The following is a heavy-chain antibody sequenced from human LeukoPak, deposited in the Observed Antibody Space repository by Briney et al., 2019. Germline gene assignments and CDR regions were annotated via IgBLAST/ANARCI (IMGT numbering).Heavy chain of an antibody. CDR3: ARGLRLGIIDY. Sequence: SETLSLTCAVYGVSFSGYYWSWIRQPPGKGLEWIGEINHSGSTNYNPSLKSRVTISVDTSKNQFSLKLSSVTAADTAVYYCARGLRLGIIDYWGQGTLVTVSS. CDR1: GVSFSGYY. CDR2: INHSGST. J-gene: IGHJ4*02. V-gene: IGHV4-34*01. D-gene: IGHD5-12*01.